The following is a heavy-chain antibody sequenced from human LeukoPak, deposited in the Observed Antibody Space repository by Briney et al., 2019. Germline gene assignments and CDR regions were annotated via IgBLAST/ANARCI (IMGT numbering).Heavy chain of an antibody. D-gene: IGHD1-26*01. V-gene: IGHV1-69*04. J-gene: IGHJ4*02. CDR1: GDTFSSYA. CDR3: ARTLGVGASDY. CDR2: IIPIFGIA. Sequence: SSVKVSCKASGDTFSSYAISWVRQAPGQGLEWMGRIIPIFGIANYAQKFQGRVTITADKSTSTAYMELSSLRSEDTAVYYCARTLGVGASDYWGQGTPVTVSS.